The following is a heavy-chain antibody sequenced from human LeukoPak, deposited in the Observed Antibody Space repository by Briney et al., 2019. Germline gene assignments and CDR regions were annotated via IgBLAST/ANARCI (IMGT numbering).Heavy chain of an antibody. CDR2: INSEGTST. CDR3: ARDGSGGSFDY. V-gene: IGHV3-74*01. J-gene: IGHJ4*02. D-gene: IGHD1-26*01. Sequence: GGSLRLSCAASGFTFSSYAMSWVRQAPGKGLEWVSRINSEGTSTSYADSVKGRFTISRDNAKNTLYLQMNSLRAEDTAVFYCARDGSGGSFDYWGQGTLVTVSS. CDR1: GFTFSSYA.